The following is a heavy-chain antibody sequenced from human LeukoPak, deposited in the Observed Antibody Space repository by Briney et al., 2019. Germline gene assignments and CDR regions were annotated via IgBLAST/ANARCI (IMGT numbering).Heavy chain of an antibody. V-gene: IGHV4-34*01. CDR2: INHSGST. Sequence: SETLSLTCAVYGGSFSGYYWSWIRQPPGKGLEWIGEINHSGSTNYNPSLKSRVTISVDTSKNQFSLKLSSVTAADTAVYYCARGRYYGWFEEFDYWGQGTLVTVSS. CDR1: GGSFSGYY. J-gene: IGHJ4*02. CDR3: ARGRYYGWFEEFDY. D-gene: IGHD3-10*01.